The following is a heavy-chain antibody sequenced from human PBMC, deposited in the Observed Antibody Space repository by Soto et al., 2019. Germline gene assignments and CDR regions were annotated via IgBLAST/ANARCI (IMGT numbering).Heavy chain of an antibody. V-gene: IGHV1-69*04. Sequence: ASVKVSCKASGGTFSSYAISWVRQAPGQGLEWMGRIIPILGIANYAQKFQGRVTITADKSTSTAYMELSSLRSEDTAVYYCARDPAPDWNYVSTGYYYGMDVWGKGTTVTVSS. CDR2: IIPILGIA. CDR3: ARDPAPDWNYVSTGYYYGMDV. D-gene: IGHD1-7*01. CDR1: GGTFSSYA. J-gene: IGHJ6*04.